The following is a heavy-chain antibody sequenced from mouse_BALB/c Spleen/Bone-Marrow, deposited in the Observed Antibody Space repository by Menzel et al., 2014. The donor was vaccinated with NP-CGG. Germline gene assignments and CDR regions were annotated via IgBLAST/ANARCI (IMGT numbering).Heavy chain of an antibody. V-gene: IGHV7-1*02. CDR2: SRNKANDYTT. J-gene: IGHJ2*01. Sequence: EVMLVESGGGLVQPGGSLRLSCAPSGFTFSDFYMEWVRQPPGKRLEWIAASRNKANDYTTEYSASVKGRFIVSRDTSQSILYLQMNALRAEDTAIYYCARANWDYFDYWGQGTTLTVSS. D-gene: IGHD4-1*01. CDR3: ARANWDYFDY. CDR1: GFTFSDFY.